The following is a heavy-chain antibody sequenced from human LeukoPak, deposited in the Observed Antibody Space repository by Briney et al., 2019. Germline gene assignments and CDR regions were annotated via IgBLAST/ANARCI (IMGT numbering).Heavy chain of an antibody. Sequence: GGFLRLSCAASGFTFSSYTMNWVRQAPGKGLEWVSSISSRTSNIYYADSVKGRFTISRDNSKNTLYLQMNSLRAEDTAVYYCARVQNYYDSSGHVFGAFDIWGQGTMVTVSS. CDR1: GFTFSSYT. D-gene: IGHD3-22*01. V-gene: IGHV3-21*04. CDR2: ISSRTSNI. J-gene: IGHJ3*02. CDR3: ARVQNYYDSSGHVFGAFDI.